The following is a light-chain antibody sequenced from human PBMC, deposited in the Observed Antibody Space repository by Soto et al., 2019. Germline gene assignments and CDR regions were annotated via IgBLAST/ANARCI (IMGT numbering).Light chain of an antibody. CDR1: QSVSSSA. J-gene: IGKJ1*01. Sequence: EIVITQSPATLSVSPGERATLSCRASQSVSSSALAWYQQKPGQAPRRLIYGASNRATGIPARFSGSGSGTDLTITISSLEPEDFAVYYCQQRSNWPWTFGQGTKVDIK. CDR3: QQRSNWPWT. CDR2: GAS. V-gene: IGKV3D-20*02.